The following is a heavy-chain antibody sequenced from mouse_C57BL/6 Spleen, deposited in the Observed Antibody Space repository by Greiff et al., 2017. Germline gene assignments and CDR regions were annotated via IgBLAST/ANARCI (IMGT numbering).Heavy chain of an antibody. CDR2: INPNNGGT. CDR3: ANNVYDTFAY. D-gene: IGHD2-12*01. CDR1: GYTFTDYN. V-gene: IGHV1-22*01. Sequence: VQLQQSGPELVKPGASVKMSCKASGYTFTDYNMHWVKQSHGKSLEWIGYINPNNGGTSYNQKFKAKAKLTVNKSSSTAYMELRSLTSEDSAVYYCANNVYDTFAYWGQGTLVTVSA. J-gene: IGHJ3*01.